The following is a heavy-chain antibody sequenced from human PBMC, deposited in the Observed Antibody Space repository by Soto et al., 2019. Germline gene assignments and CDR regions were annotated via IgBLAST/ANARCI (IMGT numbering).Heavy chain of an antibody. CDR1: GFTFTSYA. CDR2: INAGNGNT. CDR3: ARDRTAAIRRVIITYDFDC. Sequence: ASGKVSCKASGFTFTSYAMHWVRQAPGQRLEWMGWINAGNGNTKYSQKFQGRVTITRDKSASTAYMELSSLRSEDTAVYYCARDRTAAIRRVIITYDFDCWGQGTLVTVSS. D-gene: IGHD3-10*01. V-gene: IGHV1-3*01. J-gene: IGHJ4*02.